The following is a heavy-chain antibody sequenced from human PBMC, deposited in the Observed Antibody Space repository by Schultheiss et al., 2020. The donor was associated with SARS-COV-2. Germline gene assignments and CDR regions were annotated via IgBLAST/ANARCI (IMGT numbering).Heavy chain of an antibody. Sequence: GGSLRLSCAACGFTFSSYDMHWVRQATGKGLEWVSAIGTAGDTYYPGSVKGQFTISRENAKNSLYLQMNSLRDEDTAVYYCARKGGPTSSVAFPDYYYYMDVWGKGTTATVSS. D-gene: IGHD2-2*01. J-gene: IGHJ6*03. CDR3: ARKGGPTSSVAFPDYYYYMDV. CDR1: GFTFSSYD. V-gene: IGHV3-13*03. CDR2: IGTAGDT.